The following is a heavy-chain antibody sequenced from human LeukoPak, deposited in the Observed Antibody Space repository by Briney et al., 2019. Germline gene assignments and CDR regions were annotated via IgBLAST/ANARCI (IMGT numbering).Heavy chain of an antibody. V-gene: IGHV1-69*04. CDR2: IIPILGIA. CDR3: ARVEYRDTRFLEWLPVYYFDY. D-gene: IGHD3-3*01. J-gene: IGHJ4*02. CDR1: GGTFSSYA. Sequence: ASVKVSCKASGGTFSSYAISWVRQAPGQGLEWMGRIIPILGIANYAQKFQGRVTITADKSTSTAYMELSSLRSEDTAVYYCARVEYRDTRFLEWLPVYYFDYWGQGTLVTVSS.